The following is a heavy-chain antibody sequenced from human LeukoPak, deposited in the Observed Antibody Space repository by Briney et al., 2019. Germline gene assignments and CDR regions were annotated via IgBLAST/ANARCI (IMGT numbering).Heavy chain of an antibody. CDR3: ARAYSGYDLYYYYGMDV. CDR1: GYTFTGYY. CDR2: INPNSGGT. V-gene: IGHV1-2*02. J-gene: IGHJ6*02. D-gene: IGHD5-12*01. Sequence: ASVKVSCKASGYTFTGYYIHWVRQAPGQGLEWMGWINPNSGGTNYAQKFQGRVTMTRDTSTSTVYMELSSLRSEDTAVYYCARAYSGYDLYYYYGMDVWGQGTTVTVSS.